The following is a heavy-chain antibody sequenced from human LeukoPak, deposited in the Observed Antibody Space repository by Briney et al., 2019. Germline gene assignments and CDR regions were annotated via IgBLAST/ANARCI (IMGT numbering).Heavy chain of an antibody. CDR2: ISGSGGST. V-gene: IGHV3-23*01. J-gene: IGHJ3*02. CDR1: GFTFSSYS. D-gene: IGHD6-13*01. Sequence: GESLRLSCAASGFTFSSYSMNWVRQAPGKGLEWVSAISGSGGSTYYADSVKGRFTISRDNSKNTLYLQMNSLRAEDTAVYYCAKEWQQRDAFDIWGQGTMVTVSS. CDR3: AKEWQQRDAFDI.